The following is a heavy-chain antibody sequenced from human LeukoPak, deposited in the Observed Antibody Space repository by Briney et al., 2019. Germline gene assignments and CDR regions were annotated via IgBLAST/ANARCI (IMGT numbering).Heavy chain of an antibody. Sequence: QPGGSLRLSCAASGFTFRTYAMSWVRQAPGKGLEWVSAVSGSGGNTYYADSVKGRFTISRDNSKNTLYLQMNSLRAEDTAVYYCAKRVFRGVDIWGQGTMVTVSS. J-gene: IGHJ3*02. D-gene: IGHD3-16*01. CDR2: VSGSGGNT. V-gene: IGHV3-23*01. CDR3: AKRVFRGVDI. CDR1: GFTFRTYA.